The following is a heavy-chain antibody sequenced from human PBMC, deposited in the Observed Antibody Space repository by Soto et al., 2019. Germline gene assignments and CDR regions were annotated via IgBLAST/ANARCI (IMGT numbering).Heavy chain of an antibody. V-gene: IGHV1-8*01. Sequence: RASAQVSCKASGYTFTSYDINWVRQATGQVLEWMGWMNPNSGNTGYAQKFQGRVTMTRNTSISTAYMELNSLRSEDTAVYYCSREFGNSWYWVTWYYYGMDVWGQGTTVTVSS. CDR2: MNPNSGNT. J-gene: IGHJ6*02. CDR1: GYTFTSYD. D-gene: IGHD6-13*01. CDR3: SREFGNSWYWVTWYYYGMDV.